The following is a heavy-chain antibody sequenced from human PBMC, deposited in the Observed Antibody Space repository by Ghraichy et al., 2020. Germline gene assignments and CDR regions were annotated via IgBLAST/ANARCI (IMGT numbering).Heavy chain of an antibody. V-gene: IGHV3-48*02. D-gene: IGHD2-2*01. CDR3: ARANPPYCSSTSCYGGDFDY. CDR1: GFTFSSYS. CDR2: ISSSSSTI. Sequence: GGSLRLSCAASGFTFSSYSMNWVRQAPGKGLEWVSYISSSSSTIYYADSVKGRFTISRDNAKNSLYLQMNSLRDEDTAVYYCARANPPYCSSTSCYGGDFDYWGQGTLVTVSS. J-gene: IGHJ4*02.